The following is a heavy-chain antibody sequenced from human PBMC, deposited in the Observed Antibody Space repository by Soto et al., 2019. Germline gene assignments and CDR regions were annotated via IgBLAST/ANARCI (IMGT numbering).Heavy chain of an antibody. CDR3: ARDQVGITGTTDYYGMDV. Sequence: PSETQSLTCTVSGGSISSGDYYWSWIRRHPGKGLEWIGYIYYSGSTSYNPSLKSRVTISVDTSKNQFSLKLSSVTAADTAVYYCARDQVGITGTTDYYGMDVWGQGTTVTVS. D-gene: IGHD1-7*01. J-gene: IGHJ6*02. CDR1: GGSISSGDYY. CDR2: IYYSGST. V-gene: IGHV4-31*03.